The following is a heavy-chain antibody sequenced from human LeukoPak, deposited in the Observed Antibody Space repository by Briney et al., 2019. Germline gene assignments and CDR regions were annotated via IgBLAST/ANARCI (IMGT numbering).Heavy chain of an antibody. V-gene: IGHV3-53*01. Sequence: PGGSLRLSCAASGFTFSSYAMSWVRQAPGKGLEWVSVIYSGGDTYSADSVKGRFTISRDNSKNTVYLQMNSLRAKDTAVYYCAREGGGDYGDYLRYWGQGTLVTVSS. D-gene: IGHD4-17*01. J-gene: IGHJ4*02. CDR1: GFTFSSYA. CDR3: AREGGGDYGDYLRY. CDR2: IYSGGDT.